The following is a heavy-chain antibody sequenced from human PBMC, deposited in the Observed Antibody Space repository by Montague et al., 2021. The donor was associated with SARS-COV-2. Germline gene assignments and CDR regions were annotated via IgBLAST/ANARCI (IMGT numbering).Heavy chain of an antibody. D-gene: IGHD3-10*01. J-gene: IGHJ4*02. CDR1: GGSISGSGSSYY. CDR3: ARHADWMVWTGELRELEY. CDR2: IHHSGRA. V-gene: IGHV4-39*01. Sequence: SETLSLTCTVSGGSISGSGSSYYWAWIRQSPGKGPEWIATIHHSGRAYYNPSLMSRVTISVDTSKNQFSLKVRSLIAADTAVYYCARHADWMVWTGELRELEYWGRGTLVSVSS.